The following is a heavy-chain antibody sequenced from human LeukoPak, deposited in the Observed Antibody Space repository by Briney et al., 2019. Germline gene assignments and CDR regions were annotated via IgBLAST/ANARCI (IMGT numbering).Heavy chain of an antibody. J-gene: IGHJ4*02. V-gene: IGHV4-59*13. Sequence: SETLSLSCTVSGGSTSSYYWSWIRQPPGKGLEWIGYIYYSGNTNCNPSLKSRVTLSLDTSKNQFSLNLSSVTAADTAVYYCARVVSYNFDYWGQGTLVTVSS. CDR3: ARVVSYNFDY. CDR2: IYYSGNT. CDR1: GGSTSSYY. D-gene: IGHD5-24*01.